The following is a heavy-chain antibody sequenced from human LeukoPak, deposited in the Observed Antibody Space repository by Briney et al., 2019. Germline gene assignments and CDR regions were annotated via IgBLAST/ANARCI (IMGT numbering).Heavy chain of an antibody. J-gene: IGHJ4*02. Sequence: PSETLSLTCAVSGDSMSSGYWWSWVRQPPGKGLEWIGEIYHSGSTNYNPSLKSRVIISVDKSKNQFSLRLSSVTAADTAVYYCARDLEVAVGAFDYWGQGTLVTVSS. CDR1: GDSMSSGYW. V-gene: IGHV4-4*02. D-gene: IGHD3-22*01. CDR2: IYHSGST. CDR3: ARDLEVAVGAFDY.